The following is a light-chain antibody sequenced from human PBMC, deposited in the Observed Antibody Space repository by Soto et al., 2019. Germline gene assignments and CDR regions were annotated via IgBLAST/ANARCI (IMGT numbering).Light chain of an antibody. J-gene: IGKJ1*01. CDR2: KVS. CDR3: QQYNSYPWT. CDR1: QSSSTW. V-gene: IGKV1-5*03. Sequence: DIQITQSTSTLSASVGDRITITCLAIQSSSTWLAWYQQKPRKAPKLLLYKVSSLESGVPSRFSGSGSGTAITLTISSLQPDGFATYYGQQYNSYPWTFGQGTKVEIK.